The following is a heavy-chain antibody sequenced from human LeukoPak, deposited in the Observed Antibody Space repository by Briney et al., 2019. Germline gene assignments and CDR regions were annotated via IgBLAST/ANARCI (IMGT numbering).Heavy chain of an antibody. V-gene: IGHV3-23*01. CDR2: ISGSGDKT. CDR3: ACPIDY. CDR1: GFTFSRYA. J-gene: IGHJ4*02. Sequence: PGGSLRLSCAASGFTFSRYATSWVRQAPGKGLEWVSLISGSGDKTHYADSVRGRFKVSRDNSKNTLYLQMNSLRAEDTAVYYCACPIDYWGQGTLVTVSS.